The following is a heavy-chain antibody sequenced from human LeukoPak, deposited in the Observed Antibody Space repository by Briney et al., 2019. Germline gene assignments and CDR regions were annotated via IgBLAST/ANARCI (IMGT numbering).Heavy chain of an antibody. CDR3: ARLKIQVFLDYSNYGMDV. CDR1: GYTFTDYY. Sequence: ASVKVSCKASGYTFTDYYMHWVRQAPRQGLEWMGWINPKTGGTHYAQRFQGRVTMTRDTSIRTAYMELSRLRSDDTAVYFCARLKIQVFLDYSNYGMDVWGQGTTVTVSS. V-gene: IGHV1-2*02. CDR2: INPKTGGT. D-gene: IGHD5-18*01. J-gene: IGHJ6*02.